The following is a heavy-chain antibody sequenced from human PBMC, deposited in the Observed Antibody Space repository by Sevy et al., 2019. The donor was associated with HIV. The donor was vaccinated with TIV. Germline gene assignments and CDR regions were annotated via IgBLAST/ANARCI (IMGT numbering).Heavy chain of an antibody. J-gene: IGHJ4*02. D-gene: IGHD3-3*01. V-gene: IGHV3-30*02. Sequence: GGYLRLSCAASGFTFSSYGMHWVRQAPGKGLEWVAFIRYDGSNKYYADSVKGRFTISRDNSKNTLYLQMNSLRAEDTAVYYCARDRDSYDFWSGYPYYFDYWGQGTLVTVSS. CDR3: ARDRDSYDFWSGYPYYFDY. CDR1: GFTFSSYG. CDR2: IRYDGSNK.